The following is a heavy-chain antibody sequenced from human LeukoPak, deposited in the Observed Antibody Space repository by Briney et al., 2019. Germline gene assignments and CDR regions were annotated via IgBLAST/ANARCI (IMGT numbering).Heavy chain of an antibody. J-gene: IGHJ5*02. CDR2: IYYDGST. CDR1: GGSMSNYW. V-gene: IGHV4-59*08. Sequence: PSETLSLTCTVSGGSMSNYWWNWIRQPPGKGLEWIGYIYYDGSTYYNPALNSRVTISIDTSKNQFSLRLNSVTAADTAVYYCARRLCSSLTCNIGPSGNWLDPWGQGTLVTVSS. CDR3: ARRLCSSLTCNIGPSGNWLDP. D-gene: IGHD2-2*02.